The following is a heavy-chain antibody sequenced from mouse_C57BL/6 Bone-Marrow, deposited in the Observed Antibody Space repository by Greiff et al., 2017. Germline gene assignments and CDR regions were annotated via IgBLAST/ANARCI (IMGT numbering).Heavy chain of an antibody. Sequence: EVQLQQSGPELVKPGASVKISCKASGYTFTDYYMNWVKQSHGKSLEWIGDINPNNGGTSYNQKFKGKATLTVDKSSSTAYMELRSLTSEDSAVYYCASSPNWDYFDYWGQGTTRTVSS. V-gene: IGHV1-26*01. J-gene: IGHJ2*01. CDR3: ASSPNWDYFDY. D-gene: IGHD4-1*01. CDR2: INPNNGGT. CDR1: GYTFTDYY.